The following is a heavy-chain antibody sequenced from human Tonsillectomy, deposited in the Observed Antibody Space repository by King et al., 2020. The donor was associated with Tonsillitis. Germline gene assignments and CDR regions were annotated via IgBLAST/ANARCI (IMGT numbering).Heavy chain of an antibody. V-gene: IGHV6-1*01. CDR2: TYYRSKWYS. J-gene: IGHJ5*02. CDR1: GDSVSSQHTT. CDR3: ARVVESQLAGLDP. D-gene: IGHD6-19*01. Sequence: VQLQQSGPGLVKSSQTLSLTCDISGDSVSSQHTTWNWIRQSPSRGLEWLGRTYYRSKWYSDYALSLKSRILINPDMSKNQVSLHLKSVTPEDTAVYYCARVVESQLAGLDPWGQGILVTVSS.